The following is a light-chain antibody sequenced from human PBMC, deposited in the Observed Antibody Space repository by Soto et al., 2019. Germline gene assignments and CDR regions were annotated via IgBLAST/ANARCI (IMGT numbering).Light chain of an antibody. V-gene: IGLV2-23*01. CDR3: CSHVGNSAGV. J-gene: IGLJ3*02. CDR1: TSDVGSYYL. Sequence: QSALTQPASVSGSPGQSITISCTGTTSDVGSYYLVFWYQQHPGKAPKLMIYGDTQRPSGVPNRFSGSKSGNTASLTISGLQPEDEANYYCCSHVGNSAGVFGGGTKLTVL. CDR2: GDT.